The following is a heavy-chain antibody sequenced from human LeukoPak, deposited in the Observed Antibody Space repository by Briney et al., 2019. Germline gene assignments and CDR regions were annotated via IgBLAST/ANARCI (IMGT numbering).Heavy chain of an antibody. V-gene: IGHV3-30*18. CDR3: AKPQVTANWYYFHY. CDR1: GFTLSTYG. Sequence: GGSLRLSCAASGFTLSTYGMHWVRQAPGKGLERVAVISSDGSNKFYADSVKGRFTISRDGSKNTLYLQVNSLRPDDTAVYFCAKPQVTANWYYFHYWGQGTLVIVTS. D-gene: IGHD2-21*02. J-gene: IGHJ4*02. CDR2: ISSDGSNK.